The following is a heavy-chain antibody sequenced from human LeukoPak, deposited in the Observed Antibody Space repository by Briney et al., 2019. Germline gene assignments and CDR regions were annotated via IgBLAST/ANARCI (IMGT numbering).Heavy chain of an antibody. CDR1: GGSISSYY. D-gene: IGHD4-17*01. J-gene: IGHJ4*02. V-gene: IGHV4-59*01. Sequence: PSETLSLTCTVSGGSISSYYWSWIRQPPGKALEWIGYIYYTGSTNYNPSLRSRVTISVDTSRNQFSLKLSSVTAADTAVYYCARGGTTNEYWGQGTLVTVSS. CDR3: ARGGTTNEY. CDR2: IYYTGST.